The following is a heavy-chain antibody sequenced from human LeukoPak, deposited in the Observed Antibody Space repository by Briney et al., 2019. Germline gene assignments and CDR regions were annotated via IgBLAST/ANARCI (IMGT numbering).Heavy chain of an antibody. CDR2: ISGSGGRT. D-gene: IGHD2-2*03. V-gene: IGHV3-23*01. J-gene: IGHJ4*02. CDR1: GFTFSSYA. CDR3: AKVETWAGYCRSTSCYVDYFDY. Sequence: GGSLRLSCAASGFTFSSYAMSWVRQAPGKGLEWVSGISGSGGRTHYADSVKGRFTISRDNSKNTLYLQMNSLRAEDTAVYYCAKVETWAGYCRSTSCYVDYFDYWGQGTLVTVSS.